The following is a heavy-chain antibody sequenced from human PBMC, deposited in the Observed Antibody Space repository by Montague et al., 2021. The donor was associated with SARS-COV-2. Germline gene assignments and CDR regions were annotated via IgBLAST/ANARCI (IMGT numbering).Heavy chain of an antibody. D-gene: IGHD3-22*01. Sequence: SETLSLTCAVSGGSFHIFSWGWIRQSPGKGLEWIGEIDHTGDTKYNPSLKSRVTISVDKSKNQFSLNVTSMTAADTAMYYCARGTRVVGITPGFRWWGQGTQVAGSS. CDR3: ARGTRVVGITPGFRW. J-gene: IGHJ4*02. CDR2: IDHTGDT. V-gene: IGHV4-34*01. CDR1: GGSFHIFS.